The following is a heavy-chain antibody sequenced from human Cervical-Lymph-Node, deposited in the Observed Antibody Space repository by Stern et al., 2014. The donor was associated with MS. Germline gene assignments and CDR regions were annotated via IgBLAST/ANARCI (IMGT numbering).Heavy chain of an antibody. CDR2: ITPILGES. Sequence: VQLVESGPEVKKPGSSVKVSCTASRGNLNYGMSWVRQAPGQGLEWMGRITPILGESKYAQRFQGRLTISADESTTTAYMELSRLTSEDTALYYCTSGRGYCSATSCVAFDFWGQGSLVIVSS. J-gene: IGHJ4*02. D-gene: IGHD2-2*01. V-gene: IGHV1-69*09. CDR3: TSGRGYCSATSCVAFDF. CDR1: RGNLNYG.